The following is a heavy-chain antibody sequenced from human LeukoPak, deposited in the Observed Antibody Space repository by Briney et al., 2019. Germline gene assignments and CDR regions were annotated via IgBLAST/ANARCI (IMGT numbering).Heavy chain of an antibody. D-gene: IGHD3-16*02. CDR2: IIPIFGTA. J-gene: IGHJ4*02. V-gene: IGHV1-69*05. Sequence: ASVKVSCKASGGTFSSYAISWVRQAPGQGLEWMGGIIPIFGTANYAQKFQGRVTITTDESTSTAYMELSSLGSEDTAVYYCARVTAEAGAGYRNSYYFDYWGQGTLVTVSS. CDR3: ARVTAEAGAGYRNSYYFDY. CDR1: GGTFSSYA.